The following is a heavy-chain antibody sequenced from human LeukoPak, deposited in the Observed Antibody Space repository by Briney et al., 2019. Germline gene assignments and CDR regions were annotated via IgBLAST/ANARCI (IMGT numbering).Heavy chain of an antibody. CDR2: IYYSGST. Sequence: SETLSLTCTVSGGSISSYYWSWIRQPPGKGLEWIGYIYYSGSTNYNPSLKSRVTISVDKSKNQFSLKLSSVTAADTAVYYCARAARWRALDYWGQGTLVTVSS. D-gene: IGHD2-15*01. V-gene: IGHV4-59*12. CDR1: GGSISSYY. J-gene: IGHJ4*02. CDR3: ARAARWRALDY.